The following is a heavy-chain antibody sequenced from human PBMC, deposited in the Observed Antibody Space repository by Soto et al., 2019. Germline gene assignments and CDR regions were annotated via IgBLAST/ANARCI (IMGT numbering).Heavy chain of an antibody. CDR2: ISYDGSNK. CDR1: GFTFSSYA. D-gene: IGHD4-17*01. J-gene: IGHJ4*02. V-gene: IGHV3-30-3*01. Sequence: PGGSLRLSCAASGFTFSSYAMHWVRQAPGKGLEWVAVISYDGSNKYYADSVKGRFTISRDNSKNTLYLQMNSLRAEDTAVYYCARALYGNYGGNSDELDYWGQGTLVTVSS. CDR3: ARALYGNYGGNSDELDY.